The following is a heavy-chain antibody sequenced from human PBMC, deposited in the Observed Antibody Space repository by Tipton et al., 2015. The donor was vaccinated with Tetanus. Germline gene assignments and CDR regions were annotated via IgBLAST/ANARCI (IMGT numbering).Heavy chain of an antibody. V-gene: IGHV5-51*01. D-gene: IGHD3-10*01. J-gene: IGHJ5*02. CDR2: IYPGDSDA. Sequence: VQLVQSGAEVKKPGESLKISCKGSGYSFGIYWLAWVRQMPGKGLEWMGLIYPGDSDATYSPSFQGQVTISLDKSISTAYLQWSSLKASDTAIYFCARLPKHYSASGSTWGQGTLVTVSS. CDR1: GYSFGIYW. CDR3: ARLPKHYSASGST.